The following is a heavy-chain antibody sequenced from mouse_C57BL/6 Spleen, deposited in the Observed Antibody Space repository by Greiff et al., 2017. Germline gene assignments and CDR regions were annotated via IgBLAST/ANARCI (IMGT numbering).Heavy chain of an antibody. J-gene: IGHJ2*01. D-gene: IGHD2-1*01. CDR2: IDPETGGT. CDR3: TSRNYGFDY. Sequence: QVQLQQSGAELVRPGASVTLSCKASGYTFTDYEMHWVKQTPVHGLEWIGAIDPETGGTAYNQKFKGKAILTADKSSSTAYMELRSLTSEDSAVYYCTSRNYGFDYWGQGTTLTVSS. V-gene: IGHV1-15*01. CDR1: GYTFTDYE.